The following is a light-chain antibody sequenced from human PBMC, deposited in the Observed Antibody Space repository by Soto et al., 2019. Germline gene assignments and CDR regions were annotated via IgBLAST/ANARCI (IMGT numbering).Light chain of an antibody. Sequence: DIQITQSPSTLSASVGDRVTITCRASQSISSWLAWYQQIPGKAPKLLLYKASSLQSGVPSRFSGSGSETEFTLTITGRQADDFATYYCHQYSRFPRTFGQGTKVDI. J-gene: IGKJ1*01. V-gene: IGKV1-5*03. CDR2: KAS. CDR3: HQYSRFPRT. CDR1: QSISSW.